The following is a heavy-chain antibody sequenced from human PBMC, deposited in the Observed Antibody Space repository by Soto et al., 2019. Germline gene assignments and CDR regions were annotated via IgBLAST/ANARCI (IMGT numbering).Heavy chain of an antibody. CDR1: GGSFSGYY. D-gene: IGHD2-15*01. CDR2: INHSGST. Sequence: SETLSLTCAVYGGSFSGYYWSWIRQPPGKGLEWIGEINHSGSTNYNPSLKSRVTISVDTSKNQFSLKLSSVTAADTAVYYCARDLSLLNYYGMDVWGQGTTVTVSS. V-gene: IGHV4-34*01. CDR3: ARDLSLLNYYGMDV. J-gene: IGHJ6*02.